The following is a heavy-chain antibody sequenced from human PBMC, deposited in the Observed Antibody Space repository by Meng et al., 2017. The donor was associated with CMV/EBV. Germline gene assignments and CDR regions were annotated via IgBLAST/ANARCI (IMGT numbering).Heavy chain of an antibody. CDR2: IYSGGST. J-gene: IGHJ6*02. D-gene: IGHD3-10*01. V-gene: IGHV3-53*01. Sequence: GESLKISCAASGFTVSSHYMSWVRQAPGKGLEWVSVIYSGGSTYYADSVKGRFTISRDNSKNTLYLQMNSLRAEDTAVYYCASEPSRITMVRGVKIPREIYYGMDVWGQGTTVTVSS. CDR1: GFTVSSHY. CDR3: ASEPSRITMVRGVKIPREIYYGMDV.